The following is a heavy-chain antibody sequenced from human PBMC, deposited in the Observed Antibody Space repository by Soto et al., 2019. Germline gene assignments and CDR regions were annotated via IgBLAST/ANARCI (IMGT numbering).Heavy chain of an antibody. CDR2: INHSGST. J-gene: IGHJ4*02. D-gene: IGHD6-13*01. CDR1: GGSFSGYY. Sequence: QVQLQQWGAGLLKPSETLSLTCAVYGGSFSGYYWSWIRQPPGKGLEWIGEINHSGSTDYNPSLKSRVTISVDTSKNQFSLKLSSVTAADTAVYYCARGSLAGSSSWYFVYFDYWGQGTLVTVSS. V-gene: IGHV4-34*01. CDR3: ARGSLAGSSSWYFVYFDY.